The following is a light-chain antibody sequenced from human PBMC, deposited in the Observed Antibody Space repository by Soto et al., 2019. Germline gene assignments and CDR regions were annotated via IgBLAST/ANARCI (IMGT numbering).Light chain of an antibody. CDR1: SSDVGSYNV. CDR3: CSYAGSSTSWV. CDR2: EDT. V-gene: IGLV2-23*01. J-gene: IGLJ3*02. Sequence: QSVLTQPASVSGSPGQSIAISCTGTSSDVGSYNVVSWYQQRPGKAPKLMIYEDTKRPSGVSDRFSGSKSGNTASLTISGLQAEDEADYYCCSYAGSSTSWVFGGGTKLTVL.